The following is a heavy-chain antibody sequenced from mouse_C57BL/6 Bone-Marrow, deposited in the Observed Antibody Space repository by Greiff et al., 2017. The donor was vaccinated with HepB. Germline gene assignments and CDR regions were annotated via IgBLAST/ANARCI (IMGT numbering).Heavy chain of an antibody. J-gene: IGHJ3*01. Sequence: QVQLQQPGAELVKPGASVKLSCKASGYTFTSYWMHWVNQRPGQGLEWIGMIHPNSGSTNYNEKFKSKATLTADKSSSTAYMQLSSLTSEDSAVYYCARGGDTPGMGFRCWGQGTLVTVSA. CDR3: ARGGDTPGMGFRC. D-gene: IGHD2-13*01. CDR1: GYTFTSYW. CDR2: IHPNSGST. V-gene: IGHV1-64*01.